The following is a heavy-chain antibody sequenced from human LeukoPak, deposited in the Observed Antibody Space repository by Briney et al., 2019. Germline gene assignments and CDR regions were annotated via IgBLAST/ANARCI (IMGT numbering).Heavy chain of an antibody. CDR2: IIPIFGTA. CDR3: ARGVGALNWFDP. J-gene: IGHJ5*02. V-gene: IGHV1-69*13. CDR1: GGTFSSYA. Sequence: GASVKVSCTASGGTFSSYAISWVRQAPGQGLEWMGGIIPIFGTANYAQKLQGRVTITADESTSTAYMELSSLRSEDTAVYYCARGVGALNWFDPWGQGTLVTVSS. D-gene: IGHD1-26*01.